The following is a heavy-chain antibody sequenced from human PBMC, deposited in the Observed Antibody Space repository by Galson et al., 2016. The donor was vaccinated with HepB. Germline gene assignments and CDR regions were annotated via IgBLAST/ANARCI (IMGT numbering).Heavy chain of an antibody. CDR1: GFTFNHYG. J-gene: IGHJ4*02. CDR3: VRDRGDYSSSSGRQYCFDY. V-gene: IGHV4-34*01. D-gene: IGHD6-6*01. Sequence: LRLSCAASGFTFNHYGMHWVRQAPGKGLEWLGEINHGGSTNYNPSLKTRVTILVDTSKKQFSLKLTSVTAADTAVYYCVRDRGDYSSSSGRQYCFDYWGQGTLVTVS. CDR2: INHGGST.